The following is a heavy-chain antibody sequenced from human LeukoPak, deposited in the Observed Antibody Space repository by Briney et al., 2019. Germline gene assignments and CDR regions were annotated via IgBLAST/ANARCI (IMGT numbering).Heavy chain of an antibody. CDR3: ARGWELLGIDY. CDR1: VFTFSSYA. J-gene: IGHJ4*02. D-gene: IGHD1-26*01. CDR2: ISSNGGST. Sequence: GGSLRLSCAASVFTFSSYAMHWVRQAPGKGLEYVSAISSNGGSTYYANSVKGRFTISRDNSKNTLYLQMGSLRAEDMAVYYCARGWELLGIDYWGQGTLVTVSS. V-gene: IGHV3-64*01.